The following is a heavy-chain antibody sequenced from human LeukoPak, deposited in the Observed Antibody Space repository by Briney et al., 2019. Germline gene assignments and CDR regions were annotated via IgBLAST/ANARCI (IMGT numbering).Heavy chain of an antibody. J-gene: IGHJ4*02. CDR3: AKDISVGATPYYFDY. CDR1: GFTFDDYA. CDR2: TIWNSGSI. D-gene: IGHD1-26*01. Sequence: PGGSLRLSCAASGFTFDDYAMHWVRQAPGKGLEWVSGTIWNSGSIGYADSVKGRFTISRDDAKNSLYLQMNSLRAEDTALYYCAKDISVGATPYYFDYWGQGTLVTVSS. V-gene: IGHV3-9*01.